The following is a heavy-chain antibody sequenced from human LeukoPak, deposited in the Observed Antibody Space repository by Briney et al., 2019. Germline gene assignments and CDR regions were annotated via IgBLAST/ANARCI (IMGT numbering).Heavy chain of an antibody. Sequence: PSETLSLTCAVSGASITSSNYYWGWVRQAPGKGLEWVSSIRGKTATTYYADSVKGRFTIFRDNSKNMLYLQTNSVRVEDTAVYFCAKGHIDGDGYYYFDSWGQGTLVTVSS. CDR3: AKGHIDGDGYYYFDS. CDR1: GASITSSNYY. V-gene: IGHV3-23*01. D-gene: IGHD2-21*01. J-gene: IGHJ4*02. CDR2: IRGKTATT.